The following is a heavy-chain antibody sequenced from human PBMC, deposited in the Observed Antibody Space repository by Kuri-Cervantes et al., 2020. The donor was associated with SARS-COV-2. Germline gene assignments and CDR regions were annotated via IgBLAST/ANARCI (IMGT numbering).Heavy chain of an antibody. CDR1: GGSIGRRNYY. D-gene: IGHD3-9*01. Sequence: GSLRLSCTVSGGSIGRRNYYWGWIRQPPGKGLEWIGRIYTSGSTNYNPSLKSRVTMSVDTSKNQFSLKLSSVTAADTAVYYCAREYYDILTGHQLFDYWGQGTLVTVSS. CDR2: IYTSGST. J-gene: IGHJ4*02. V-gene: IGHV4-39*07. CDR3: AREYYDILTGHQLFDY.